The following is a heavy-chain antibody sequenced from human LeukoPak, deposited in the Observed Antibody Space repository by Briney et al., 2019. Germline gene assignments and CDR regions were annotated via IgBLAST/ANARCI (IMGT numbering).Heavy chain of an antibody. CDR1: GFTFSTYW. Sequence: PGGSLRLSCAASGFTFSTYWMSWVRQAPGKGLEWVANIKQDGSEKYYMDSVKGRFTISRDNAKNTLHLQMNSLRAEDTAVYYCARGRVLHNAFDIWGQGTMVTVSS. CDR3: ARGRVLHNAFDI. J-gene: IGHJ3*02. V-gene: IGHV3-7*01. D-gene: IGHD2-8*01. CDR2: IKQDGSEK.